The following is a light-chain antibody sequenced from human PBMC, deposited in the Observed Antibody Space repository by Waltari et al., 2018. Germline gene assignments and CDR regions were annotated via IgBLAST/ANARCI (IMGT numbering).Light chain of an antibody. CDR2: GTS. CDR1: QGTNNY. V-gene: IGKV1-9*01. Sequence: DIQFTQSPSFLSASVGDRVTITCRASQGTNNYLAWYQQKPGEAPHLLIYGTSTLQSGVPSRFSGSESGTEFSLTISSLEPEDFAAYYCQQLKSLLFTFGQGTRLDIK. J-gene: IGKJ5*01. CDR3: QQLKSLLFT.